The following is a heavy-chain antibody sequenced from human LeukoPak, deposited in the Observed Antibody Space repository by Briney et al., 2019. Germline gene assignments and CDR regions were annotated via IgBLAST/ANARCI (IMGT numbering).Heavy chain of an antibody. CDR2: ISYDGSNK. D-gene: IGHD3-22*01. Sequence: GGSLRLSCAASGFTFSSYAMHWVRQAPGKGLEWVAVISYDGSNKYYADSVKGRFTISRDNSKITLYLQMNSLRAEDTAVYYCARAQTYYYDSSGYYFDYWGQGTLVTVSS. CDR3: ARAQTYYYDSSGYYFDY. CDR1: GFTFSSYA. J-gene: IGHJ4*02. V-gene: IGHV3-30-3*01.